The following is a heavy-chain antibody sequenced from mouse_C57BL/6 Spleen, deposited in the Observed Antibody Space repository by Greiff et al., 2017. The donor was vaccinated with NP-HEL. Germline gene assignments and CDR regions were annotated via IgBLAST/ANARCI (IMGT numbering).Heavy chain of an antibody. CDR3: ARTGTEGAMDY. D-gene: IGHD4-1*01. CDR2: ISSGSSTI. J-gene: IGHJ4*01. CDR1: GFTFSDYG. V-gene: IGHV5-17*01. Sequence: EVKLVESGGGLVKPGGSLKLSCAASGFTFSDYGMHWVRQAPEKGLEWVAYISSGSSTIYYADTVKGRFTISRDNAKNTLFLQMTSLRSEDTDMYYCARTGTEGAMDYWGQGTSVTVPS.